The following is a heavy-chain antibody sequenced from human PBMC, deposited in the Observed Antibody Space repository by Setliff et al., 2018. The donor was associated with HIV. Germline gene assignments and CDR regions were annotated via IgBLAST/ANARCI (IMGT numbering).Heavy chain of an antibody. Sequence: PGGSLRLSCAASGFTFSSYWMSWVRQAPGKGLEWVTVLWFDGIRKYYADSVKGRFTISRDNSENTLYLQMNTLRAEDTAVYYCARVYVANIAAAGPYFDYWGQGTLVTVSS. CDR1: GFTFSSYW. D-gene: IGHD6-13*01. V-gene: IGHV3-33*08. CDR2: LWFDGIRK. J-gene: IGHJ4*02. CDR3: ARVYVANIAAAGPYFDY.